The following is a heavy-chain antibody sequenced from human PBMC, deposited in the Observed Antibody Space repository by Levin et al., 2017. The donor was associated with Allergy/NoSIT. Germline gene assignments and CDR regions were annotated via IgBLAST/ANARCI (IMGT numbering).Heavy chain of an antibody. V-gene: IGHV4-39*01. CDR2: IYYSGST. CDR3: ARHRRRGFVATIPDNWFDP. Sequence: SQTLSLPCTVSGGSIRSSSYYWGWIRQPPGKGLEWIGSIYYSGSTYYSPSLKSRITISVDTSKKQFSLKLSSVTAADTAVYYCARHRRRGFVATIPDNWFDPWGQGTLVTVSS. J-gene: IGHJ5*02. D-gene: IGHD5-12*01. CDR1: GGSIRSSSYY.